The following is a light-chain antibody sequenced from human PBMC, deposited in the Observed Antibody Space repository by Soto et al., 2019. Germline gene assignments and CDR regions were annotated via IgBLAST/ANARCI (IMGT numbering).Light chain of an antibody. CDR2: GPS. CDR3: QQFQSALRT. Sequence: IVLTQSQGTMYLSTGDTATLSCRASESLSQQSIAWYQQIPGQAPRLLIYGPSGRATGIPYKISGSGSGADFTLTISGLEPEDFGMYYFQQFQSALRTFGQGTK. CDR1: ESLSQQS. V-gene: IGKV3-20*01. J-gene: IGKJ1*01.